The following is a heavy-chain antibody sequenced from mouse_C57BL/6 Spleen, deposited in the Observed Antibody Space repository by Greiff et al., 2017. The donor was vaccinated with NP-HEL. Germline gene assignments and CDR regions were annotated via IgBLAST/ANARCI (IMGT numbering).Heavy chain of an antibody. D-gene: IGHD1-1*01. V-gene: IGHV1-81*01. CDR2: IYPRSGNT. J-gene: IGHJ1*03. CDR3: ARGYGSSYVGLYWYFDV. Sequence: QVQLKESGAELARPGASVKLSCKASGYTFTSYGISWVKQRTGQGLEWIGEIYPRSGNTYYNEKFKGKATLTADKSSSTAYMELRSLTSEDSAVYFCARGYGSSYVGLYWYFDVWGTGTTVTVSS. CDR1: GYTFTSYG.